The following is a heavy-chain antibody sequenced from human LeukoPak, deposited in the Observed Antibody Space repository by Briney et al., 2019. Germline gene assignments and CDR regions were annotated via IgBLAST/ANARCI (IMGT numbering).Heavy chain of an antibody. D-gene: IGHD1-14*01. CDR3: ARTGLYGGAAFDI. J-gene: IGHJ3*02. V-gene: IGHV3-30-3*01. CDR2: ISYDGSNK. CDR1: GFTFSSYA. Sequence: PGGSLRLSCAASGFTFSSYAMHWVRQAPGKGLEWVAVISYDGSNKYYADSVKGRFTISRDNSKNTLYLQMNSLRAEDTAVYFCARTGLYGGAAFDIWGQGTMVTVSS.